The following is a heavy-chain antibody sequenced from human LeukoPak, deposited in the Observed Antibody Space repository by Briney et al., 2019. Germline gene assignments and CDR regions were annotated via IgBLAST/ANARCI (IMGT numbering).Heavy chain of an antibody. D-gene: IGHD1-26*01. CDR3: ARDKWGLRPHVTGYFDL. Sequence: ASVKVSCKASGYTFTSYGISWVRQAPGQGLEWMGWISAYNGNTNYAQKLQGRVTMTTDTSTSTAYMELRSLRSDDTAVYYCARDKWGLRPHVTGYFDLWGRGTLVTVSS. V-gene: IGHV1-18*01. CDR1: GYTFTSYG. CDR2: ISAYNGNT. J-gene: IGHJ2*01.